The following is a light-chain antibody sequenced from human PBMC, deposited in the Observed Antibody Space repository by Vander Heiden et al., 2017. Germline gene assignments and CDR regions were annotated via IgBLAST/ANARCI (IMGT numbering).Light chain of an antibody. Sequence: IQMTQSPSSLSASVGDRVTITLRADPTITNYLNWYQQKPGRAPKVLIYGTSSRQSGVPARFSGSGSGTDFALTISSLQPEDVAIYYCQQSYSAPATFGGGTKVEIK. CDR3: QQSYSAPAT. CDR1: PTITNY. CDR2: GTS. J-gene: IGKJ4*01. V-gene: IGKV1-39*01.